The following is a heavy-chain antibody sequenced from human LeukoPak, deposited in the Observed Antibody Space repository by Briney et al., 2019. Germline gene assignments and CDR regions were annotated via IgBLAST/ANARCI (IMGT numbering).Heavy chain of an antibody. CDR3: AKAPGKNWGDSYWFDP. J-gene: IGHJ5*02. D-gene: IGHD3-16*01. CDR2: ISVYNGNR. Sequence: ASVTVTCKASGYTFISHGITWLRQAPGQGLEWMGWISVYNGNRKYAEKFQDRLTMTTDTSTSTAYMEVKSLRSDDTAVYYCAKAPGKNWGDSYWFDPSSQGTLVTVSS. CDR1: GYTFISHG. V-gene: IGHV1-18*01.